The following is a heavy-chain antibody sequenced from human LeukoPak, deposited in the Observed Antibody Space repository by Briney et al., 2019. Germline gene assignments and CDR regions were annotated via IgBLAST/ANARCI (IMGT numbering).Heavy chain of an antibody. V-gene: IGHV3-53*01. J-gene: IGHJ4*02. CDR3: ASLPYSAPFSFDY. D-gene: IGHD2-15*01. CDR2: IYSGGNT. Sequence: GGSLRLSCAASEFTVSSNYMSWVRQAPGKGLEWVSVIYSGGNTYYADSVKGRFTISRDNSKNTLYLQMNSLRAEDTAVYYCASLPYSAPFSFDYWGQGTLVTVSS. CDR1: EFTVSSNY.